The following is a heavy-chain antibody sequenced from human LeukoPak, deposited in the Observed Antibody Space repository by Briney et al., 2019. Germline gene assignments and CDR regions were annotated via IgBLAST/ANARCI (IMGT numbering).Heavy chain of an antibody. V-gene: IGHV3-15*01. D-gene: IGHD6-19*01. CDR2: IKSKTDGGTT. J-gene: IGHJ6*02. Sequence: GGSLRLSCAASGFTFSNAWMSWVRQAPGKGLEWVGRIKSKTDGGTTDYAAPVKGRFTISRDDSKNTLYLQMNSLKTEDTAVYYCTTDSYSRGWYYYYGMDVWGQGTTITVSS. CDR1: GFTFSNAW. CDR3: TTDSYSRGWYYYYGMDV.